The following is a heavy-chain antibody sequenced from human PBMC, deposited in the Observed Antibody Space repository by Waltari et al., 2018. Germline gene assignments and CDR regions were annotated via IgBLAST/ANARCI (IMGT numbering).Heavy chain of an antibody. CDR3: ARVPYRGSLAPDAFDI. D-gene: IGHD2-21*01. V-gene: IGHV4-38-2*02. J-gene: IGHJ3*02. CDR2: IYHSGST. CDR1: GYSISSGYY. Sequence: QVQLQESGPGLVKPSATLSLTCTVSGYSISSGYYWGWIRQPPGKGLEWIGSIYHSGSTYYNPSLKSRVTISVDTSKNQFSLKLSSVTAADTAVYYCARVPYRGSLAPDAFDIWGQGTMVTVSS.